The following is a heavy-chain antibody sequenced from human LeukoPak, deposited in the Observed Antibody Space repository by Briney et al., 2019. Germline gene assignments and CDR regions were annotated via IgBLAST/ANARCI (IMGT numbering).Heavy chain of an antibody. D-gene: IGHD3-22*01. CDR1: GFTFSSYG. CDR2: IWYDGSNK. Sequence: GRSLRLSCAASGFTFSSYGMHWVRQAPGKGLERVAVIWYDGSNKYYADSVKGRFTISRDNAKNSLYLQMNSLRAEDTAVYYCASRSSSGYYYAFDIWGQGTMVTVSS. CDR3: ASRSSSGYYYAFDI. J-gene: IGHJ3*02. V-gene: IGHV3-33*03.